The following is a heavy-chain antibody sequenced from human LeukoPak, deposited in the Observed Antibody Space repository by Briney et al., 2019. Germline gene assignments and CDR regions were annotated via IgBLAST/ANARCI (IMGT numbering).Heavy chain of an antibody. CDR3: ARVVWFGETIDY. CDR1: GFTFSSYS. J-gene: IGHJ4*02. Sequence: KPGGSLRLSCAASGFTFSSYSMNWVRQAPGKGLEWVSSISSSSSYIYYADSVKGRFTISRDNAKNSLYLQMNSLRAEDTAVYYCARVVWFGETIDYWGQGTLVTVSS. V-gene: IGHV3-21*01. D-gene: IGHD3-10*01. CDR2: ISSSSSYI.